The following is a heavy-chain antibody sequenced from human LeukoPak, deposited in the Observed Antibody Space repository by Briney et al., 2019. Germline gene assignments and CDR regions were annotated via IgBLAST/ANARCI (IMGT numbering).Heavy chain of an antibody. CDR3: TRDEYLDY. CDR1: GFTFGDYA. J-gene: IGHJ4*02. CDR2: IRSKAYDGTT. V-gene: IGHV3-49*04. Sequence: PGRSLRLSCTASGFTFGDYAMSWVRQAPGKGLEWVGFIRSKAYDGTTEYAASVKGRFTISRDDSKSIAYLQMNSLKTEDTAVYYCTRDEYLDYWGQGTLVTVSS.